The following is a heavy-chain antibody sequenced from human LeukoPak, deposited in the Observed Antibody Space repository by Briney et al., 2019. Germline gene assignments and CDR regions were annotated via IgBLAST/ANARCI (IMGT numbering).Heavy chain of an antibody. CDR3: AGRSYSDDY. CDR2: ISSSSDTI. D-gene: IGHD3-10*01. J-gene: IGHJ4*02. Sequence: GGSLRLSCAASGFTFSSFAMNWVRQAPGKGLEWVSYISSSSDTIYYADCVKGRFTISRDNAKNSLYLQMSSLRAEDTALYYCAGRSYSDDYWGQGTLVTVSS. CDR1: GFTFSSFA. V-gene: IGHV3-48*04.